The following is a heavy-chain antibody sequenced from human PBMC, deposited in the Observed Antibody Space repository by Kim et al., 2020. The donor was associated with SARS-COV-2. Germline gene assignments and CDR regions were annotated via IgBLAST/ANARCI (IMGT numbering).Heavy chain of an antibody. CDR3: AKDRGSYYDRGEYYFDY. V-gene: IGHV3-9*01. CDR1: GFTFGDYA. Sequence: GGSLRLSCAASGFTFGDYAMHWVRQAPGKGLEWVSGISWNSGSIGYADSVKGRFTISRDNAKNSLYPQMNSLRAEDTALYYCAKDRGSYYDRGEYYFDYWGQGTLVTVSS. D-gene: IGHD1-26*01. J-gene: IGHJ4*02. CDR2: ISWNSGSI.